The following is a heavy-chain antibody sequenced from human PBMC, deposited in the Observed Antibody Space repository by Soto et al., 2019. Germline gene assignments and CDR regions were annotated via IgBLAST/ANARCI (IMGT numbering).Heavy chain of an antibody. J-gene: IGHJ6*04. CDR3: ASALIKDDNLTGYPFGAFTI. Sequence: TLSVPWTVAAGSSVNGDHYCSSIRQPPGKGLEWIGHVHYSGSTYYNASLKSRISISVDTSKNQFSLNLSSVTAADTAVYFCASALIKDDNLTGYPFGAFTIWGKGTTVTVSS. D-gene: IGHD3-9*01. CDR1: AGSSVNGDHY. CDR2: VHYSGST. V-gene: IGHV4-30-4*08.